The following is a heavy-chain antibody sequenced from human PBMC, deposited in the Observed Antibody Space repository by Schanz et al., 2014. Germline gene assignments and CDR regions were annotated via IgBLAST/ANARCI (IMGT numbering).Heavy chain of an antibody. V-gene: IGHV1-18*01. CDR1: GYTFTSYG. CDR2: ISAYNGNT. D-gene: IGHD6-19*01. CDR3: ARLGTGMAVAGSVIDSYYYYMDV. Sequence: QVQLVQSGAEVKKPGASVKVSCKASGYTFTSYGISWVRQAPGQGLEWMGWISAYNGNTNYAQKFQGRVTMTRNTSISTAYMELSSLRSEDTAVYYCARLGTGMAVAGSVIDSYYYYMDVWGEGTTXTVSS. J-gene: IGHJ6*03.